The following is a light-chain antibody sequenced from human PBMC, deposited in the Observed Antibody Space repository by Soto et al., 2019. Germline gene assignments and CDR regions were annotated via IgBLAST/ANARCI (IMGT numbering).Light chain of an antibody. CDR2: GAS. Sequence: EIVLTQSPGTLSLSPGERATLSCRASQSVSSSYLAWYQQKPGQAPRLLIYGASSRATGIPDRFGGSGSGTDFTLTISRLEPEDFAVYYCQQYGSSPPMYTFGQGTKLEIK. CDR1: QSVSSSY. CDR3: QQYGSSPPMYT. V-gene: IGKV3-20*01. J-gene: IGKJ2*01.